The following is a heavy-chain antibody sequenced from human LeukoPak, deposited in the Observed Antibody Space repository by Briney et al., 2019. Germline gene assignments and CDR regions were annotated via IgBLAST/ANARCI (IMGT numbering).Heavy chain of an antibody. V-gene: IGHV3-72*01. Sequence: SLRLSCAASGFTFSDHYMDWVRQAPGKGLEWVGRVRHRADRYTTEYAASVKGRFTISRDDSKNSLYLQMSNLKTEDTAVYYCARGVAAGSLDYWGQGTLVTVSS. D-gene: IGHD2-15*01. CDR2: VRHRADRYTT. CDR1: GFTFSDHY. CDR3: ARGVAAGSLDY. J-gene: IGHJ4*02.